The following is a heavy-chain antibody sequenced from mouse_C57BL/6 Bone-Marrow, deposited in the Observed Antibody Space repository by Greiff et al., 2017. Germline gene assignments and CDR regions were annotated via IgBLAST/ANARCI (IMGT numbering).Heavy chain of an antibody. J-gene: IGHJ3*01. Sequence: EVKLVESGGDLVKPGGSLKLSCAASGFTFSSYGMSWVRQTPDKRLEWVATISSGGSYTYYPDSVKGRFTISRDNAKNTLYLQMSSLKSEDTAMYYCARDYYGSWFDYWGQGTLVTVSA. CDR3: ARDYYGSWFDY. V-gene: IGHV5-6*01. CDR1: GFTFSSYG. D-gene: IGHD1-1*01. CDR2: ISSGGSYT.